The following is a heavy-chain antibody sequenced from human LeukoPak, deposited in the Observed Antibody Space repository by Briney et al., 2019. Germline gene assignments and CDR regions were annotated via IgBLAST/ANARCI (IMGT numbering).Heavy chain of an antibody. V-gene: IGHV3-23*01. CDR3: AKEKQRNFDY. CDR1: GFTFSNYA. CDR2: ISGSGDGT. Sequence: GGSLRLSCAASGFTFSNYAMSWVRQAPGKGLEWVSGISGSGDGTYYGDSVKGRFTISRDNSKNTLYLQMNSLRAEDTAVYYCAKEKQRNFDYWGQGTLVTLSS. J-gene: IGHJ4*02.